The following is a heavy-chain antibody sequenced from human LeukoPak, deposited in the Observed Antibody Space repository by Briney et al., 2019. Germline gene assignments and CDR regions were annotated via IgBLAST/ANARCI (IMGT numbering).Heavy chain of an antibody. J-gene: IGHJ4*02. CDR3: AKGYYDYVWGSYYFDY. Sequence: PGGSLRLSCAASGFTFSSYAMSWVRQAPGKELEWVSAISGSGGSTYYADSAKGRFTISRDNSRDTLYLQMNSLRAEDTAVYYCAKGYYDYVWGSYYFDYWGRGTLVAVSS. D-gene: IGHD3-16*01. V-gene: IGHV3-23*01. CDR2: ISGSGGST. CDR1: GFTFSSYA.